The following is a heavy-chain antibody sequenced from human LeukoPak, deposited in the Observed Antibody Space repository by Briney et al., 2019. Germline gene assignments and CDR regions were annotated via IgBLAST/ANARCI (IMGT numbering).Heavy chain of an antibody. D-gene: IGHD2-21*01. CDR3: ARSSSSGGGDSFDI. CDR1: GFTFITYT. CDR2: ISSSSSYI. J-gene: IGHJ3*02. V-gene: IGHV3-21*01. Sequence: GGSLRLSCAASGFTFITYTMNWVRQAPGKGLEWLSSISSSSSYIYYADSVKGRFTISRDNAKNSLYLQMNSLRAEDTAVYYCARSSSSGGGDSFDIWGQGTMVTVSS.